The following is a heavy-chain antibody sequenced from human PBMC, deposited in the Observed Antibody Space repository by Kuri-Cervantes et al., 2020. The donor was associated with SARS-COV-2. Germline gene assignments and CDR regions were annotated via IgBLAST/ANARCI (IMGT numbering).Heavy chain of an antibody. CDR1: GFTFSSYW. J-gene: IGHJ3*02. Sequence: GGSLRLSCAASGFTFSSYWMHWVRQAPGRGLVWVSRINSDGSSTSYADSVKGRFTISRDNAKNTLYLQMNSLRAEDTAVYYCAKDMYYDSSGFYDAFDIWGQGTMVTVSS. V-gene: IGHV3-74*01. CDR3: AKDMYYDSSGFYDAFDI. D-gene: IGHD3-22*01. CDR2: INSDGSST.